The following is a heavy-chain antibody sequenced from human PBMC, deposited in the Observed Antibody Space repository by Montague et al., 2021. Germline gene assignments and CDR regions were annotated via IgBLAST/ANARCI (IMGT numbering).Heavy chain of an antibody. CDR3: ARGHGYDSSWFY. V-gene: IGHV4-59*12. J-gene: IGHJ4*02. D-gene: IGHD6-13*01. Sequence: SETLSLTCSVSGDSITGYYWSWIRLPPGKGLEWIGYVYYSGSTSYNPSLKSRVIISVETAKNQFSLTLNSATAADTAVYYCARGHGYDSSWFYWGQGTLIIVSA. CDR2: VYYSGST. CDR1: GDSITGYY.